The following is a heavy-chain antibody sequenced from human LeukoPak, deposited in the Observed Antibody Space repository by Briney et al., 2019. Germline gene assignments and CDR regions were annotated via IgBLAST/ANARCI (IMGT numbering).Heavy chain of an antibody. J-gene: IGHJ4*02. V-gene: IGHV4-4*07. D-gene: IGHD3-22*01. Sequence: SETLSLTCTVSGGSISSYYWSWIRQPAGKGLEWIGRIYTSGSTNYNPSLKTRVTMSVDTSKNQFSLKPISVPAADTAVDYCARSTHDKDSSGYYNPFDYWGQGTLVTVSS. CDR3: ARSTHDKDSSGYYNPFDY. CDR2: IYTSGST. CDR1: GGSISSYY.